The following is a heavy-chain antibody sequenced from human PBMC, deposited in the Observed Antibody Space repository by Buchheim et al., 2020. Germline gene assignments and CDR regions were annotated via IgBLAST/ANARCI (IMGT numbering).Heavy chain of an antibody. CDR3: ARDLGGYTNRKFDY. CDR1: GFTFDEFA. Sequence: EVLLLESGGGLVHPGGSLRLSCVASGFTFDEFAMSWVRQAPGKGLEWVSGCSYSGGMTDYADSVKGRFTISRDNAKNSLYLQMNSLRDEDTAVYYCARDLGGYTNRKFDYWGQGTL. V-gene: IGHV3-23*01. J-gene: IGHJ4*02. D-gene: IGHD3-22*01. CDR2: CSYSGGMT.